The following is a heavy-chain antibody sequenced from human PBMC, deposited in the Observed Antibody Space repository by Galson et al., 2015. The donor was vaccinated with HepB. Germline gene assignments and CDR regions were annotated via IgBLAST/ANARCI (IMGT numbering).Heavy chain of an antibody. J-gene: IGHJ4*02. D-gene: IGHD3-22*01. CDR3: ARDNPYYYDSSGYDY. V-gene: IGHV3-30*02. Sequence: SLRLSCAASGFTFSSYGMHWVRQAPGKGLEWVAFIRYDGSNKYYADSVKGRFTISRDNSKNTLYLQMNSLRAEDTAVYYCARDNPYYYDSSGYDYWGQGTLVTVSS. CDR2: IRYDGSNK. CDR1: GFTFSSYG.